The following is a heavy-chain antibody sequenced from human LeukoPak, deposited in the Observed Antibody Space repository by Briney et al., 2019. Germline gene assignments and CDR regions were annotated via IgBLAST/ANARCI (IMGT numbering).Heavy chain of an antibody. CDR1: GGSISSYY. CDR3: AREVIRSPGFDY. Sequence: SETLSLTCTVPGGSISSYYWSWIRQPAGKGLGWIGRIYTSGSINYNTSLMSRVTISVDKSKNQSSLNLSSVPAADTAVYYCAREVIRSPGFDYWGQGTLVTVSS. CDR2: IYTSGSI. V-gene: IGHV4-4*07. J-gene: IGHJ4*02. D-gene: IGHD2/OR15-2a*01.